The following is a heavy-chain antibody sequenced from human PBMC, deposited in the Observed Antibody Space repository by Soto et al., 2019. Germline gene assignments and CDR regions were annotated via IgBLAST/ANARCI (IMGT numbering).Heavy chain of an antibody. Sequence: PGGSLRLSCAASGFTFNPYAMTWVRQAPGKGLEWVSIISSSGDGTYYVDSVKGRFTISRDNSRNTLNLQMNSLRAEDTAVYYCATDRLGYCTNGVCHLGVHWGQGTLVTVS. V-gene: IGHV3-23*01. CDR1: GFTFNPYA. D-gene: IGHD2-8*01. CDR3: ATDRLGYCTNGVCHLGVH. CDR2: ISSSGDGT. J-gene: IGHJ4*02.